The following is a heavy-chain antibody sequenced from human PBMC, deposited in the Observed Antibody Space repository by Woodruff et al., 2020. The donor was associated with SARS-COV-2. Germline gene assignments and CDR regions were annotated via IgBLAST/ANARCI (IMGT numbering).Heavy chain of an antibody. Sequence: GLEWVSGISWTRRSIGYADSVKGRFTVSRDNAKNSLYLQMNSLRPEDTALYYCAKGGYYDSSGYSYYYYYYMDVWGKGTTVTVSS. CDR2: ISWTRRSI. J-gene: IGHJ6*03. D-gene: IGHD3-22*01. V-gene: IGHV3-9*01. CDR3: AKGGYYDSSGYSYYYYYYMDV.